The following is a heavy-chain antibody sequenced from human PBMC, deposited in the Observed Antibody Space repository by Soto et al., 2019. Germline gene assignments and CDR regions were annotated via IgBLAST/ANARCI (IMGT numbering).Heavy chain of an antibody. V-gene: IGHV1-69*02. J-gene: IGHJ3*02. CDR2: IIPILGIA. Sequence: GASVKVSCKSSGGTFSSYTISCVRQAPGQGLEWMGRIIPILGIANYAQKFQGRVTITADKSTSTAYMELSSLRSEDTAVYYCARRIAAAASDAFDIWGQGTMVTVS. D-gene: IGHD6-13*01. CDR1: GGTFSSYT. CDR3: ARRIAAAASDAFDI.